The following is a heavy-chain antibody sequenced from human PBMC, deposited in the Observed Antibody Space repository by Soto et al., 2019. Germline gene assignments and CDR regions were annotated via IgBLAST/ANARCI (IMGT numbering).Heavy chain of an antibody. D-gene: IGHD6-13*01. CDR1: GGTFSSYA. CDR3: ARARSYSGSWFVDYYYGMDV. CDR2: IIPIFGTA. J-gene: IGHJ6*02. V-gene: IGHV1-69*01. Sequence: QVQLVQSGAEVKKPGSSVKVSCKASGGTFSSYAISWVRQAPGQGLEWMGGIIPIFGTANYAQKFQGRVTITADESTSTAYMELSSLRSEDTAVYYCARARSYSGSWFVDYYYGMDVWGQGTTVTVSS.